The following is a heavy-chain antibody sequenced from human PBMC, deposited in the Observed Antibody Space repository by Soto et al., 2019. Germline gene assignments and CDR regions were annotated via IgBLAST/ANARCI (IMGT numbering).Heavy chain of an antibody. CDR2: INPTGGFS. Sequence: QVQLVQSGAEVEKPGASVNVSCKASGYTFTRYHIHWVRQAPGQGLEWVGFINPTGGFSTYAQKFEGRVTMNRDSSTSTVYMKLSSLKSEDTAIYYCARDSPYSSSSGGDYWGQGTLVTVSS. CDR3: ARDSPYSSSSGGDY. J-gene: IGHJ4*02. CDR1: GYTFTRYH. D-gene: IGHD6-6*01. V-gene: IGHV1-46*01.